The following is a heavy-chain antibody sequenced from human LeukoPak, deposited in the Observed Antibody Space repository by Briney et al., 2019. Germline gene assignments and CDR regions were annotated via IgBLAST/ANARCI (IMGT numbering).Heavy chain of an antibody. CDR1: GYSFTSYW. CDR2: INPSDSYT. J-gene: IGHJ1*01. CDR3: ATSVGAEYFQH. Sequence: GESLRISCKGSGYSFTSYWISWVRQMPGKGLEWMGRINPSDSYTNYSPSFQGHATISADKSITTAYLQWRSLKASDTAMFYCATSVGAEYFQHWGQGTLVTVSS. V-gene: IGHV5-10-1*01.